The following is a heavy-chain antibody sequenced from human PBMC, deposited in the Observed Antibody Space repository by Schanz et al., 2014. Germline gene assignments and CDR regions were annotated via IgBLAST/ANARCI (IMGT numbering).Heavy chain of an antibody. Sequence: QVQLVQSGGGVVQPGGSLRLSCAATGFTFTSYSMHWVRQAPGRGLEWVAFIRYDGSSKYYADSVRGRFTISRDDSKNTLYLQMTSLRPEDTAVYDCAKEDRNHNSDYVYWGQGTLVTVSS. CDR2: IRYDGSSK. D-gene: IGHD3-22*01. CDR1: GFTFTSYS. CDR3: AKEDRNHNSDYVY. V-gene: IGHV3-30*02. J-gene: IGHJ4*02.